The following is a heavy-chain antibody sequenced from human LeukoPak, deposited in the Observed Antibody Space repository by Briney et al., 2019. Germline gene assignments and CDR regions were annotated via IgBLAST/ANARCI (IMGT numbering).Heavy chain of an antibody. Sequence: SETLSLTCTVSGGSISSGSYYWSWIRQPAGKGLEWIGRIYTSGSTYYNPSLKSRVTISVDTSKNQFSLKLSSVTAADTAVYYCARVRRGSKGPKEDYMDVWGEGTTVTVSS. CDR2: IYTSGST. CDR3: ARVRRGSKGPKEDYMDV. V-gene: IGHV4-61*02. D-gene: IGHD3-10*01. CDR1: GGSISSGSYY. J-gene: IGHJ6*03.